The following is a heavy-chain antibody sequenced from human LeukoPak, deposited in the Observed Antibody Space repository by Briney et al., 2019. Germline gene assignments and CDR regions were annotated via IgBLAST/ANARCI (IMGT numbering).Heavy chain of an antibody. CDR3: TRDYRLGYYYDSSGYHLQH. D-gene: IGHD3-22*01. CDR1: GFTFSNYW. V-gene: IGHV3-49*03. Sequence: PGGSLRLSCVVSGFTFSNYWMSWFRQAPGKGLEWVGFIRSKAYGGTTEYAASVKGRFTISRDDSKSIAYLQMNSLKTEDTAVYYCTRDYRLGYYYDSSGYHLQHWGQGTLVTASS. CDR2: IRSKAYGGTT. J-gene: IGHJ1*01.